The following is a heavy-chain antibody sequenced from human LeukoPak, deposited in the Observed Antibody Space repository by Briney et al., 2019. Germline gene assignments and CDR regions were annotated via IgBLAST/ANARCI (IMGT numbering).Heavy chain of an antibody. Sequence: GGSLRLSCAASGFTFSSYAMSWVRQAPGKGLEWVSAISGSGGSTYYADSVKGRFTISRDNSKNTLYLQMNSLRAEDTAVYYCARDLYSSSWYYYYYYGMDVWGQGTTVTVSS. CDR2: ISGSGGST. CDR1: GFTFSSYA. CDR3: ARDLYSSSWYYYYYYGMDV. J-gene: IGHJ6*02. D-gene: IGHD6-13*01. V-gene: IGHV3-23*01.